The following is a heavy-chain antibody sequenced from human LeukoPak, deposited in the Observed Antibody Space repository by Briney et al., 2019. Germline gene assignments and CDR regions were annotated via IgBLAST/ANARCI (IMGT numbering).Heavy chain of an antibody. Sequence: GSLRLSCAASGFTFSSYGMHWVRQAPGKGLEWIGSIYYSGSTYYNPSLKSRVTISVDTSKNQFSLKLSSVTAAGTAVYYCARAQLRYFGYWGQGTLVTVSS. V-gene: IGHV4-39*07. J-gene: IGHJ4*02. D-gene: IGHD3-9*01. CDR3: ARAQLRYFGY. CDR2: IYYSGST. CDR1: GFTFSSYG.